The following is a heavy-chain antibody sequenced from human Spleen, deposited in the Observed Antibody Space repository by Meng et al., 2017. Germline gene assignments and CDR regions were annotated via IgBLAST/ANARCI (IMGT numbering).Heavy chain of an antibody. J-gene: IGHJ5*02. D-gene: IGHD3-22*01. CDR3: VRSSAWVRTGFDP. V-gene: IGHV4-39*01. CDR1: GGSISTSGYY. CDR2: VGHSGFT. Sequence: QPQLQESGPGLVKPSEALSLTFSVSGGSISTSGYYWGWIRQAPGKGLEWIGSVGHSGFTYYTPSVKSRITVSIDTSRNEFYLKLTSVTAADTAVYFCVRSSAWVRTGFDPWGQGTLVTVSS.